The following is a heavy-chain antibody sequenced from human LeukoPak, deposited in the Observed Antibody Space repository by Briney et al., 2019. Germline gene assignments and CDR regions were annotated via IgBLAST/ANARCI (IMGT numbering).Heavy chain of an antibody. CDR2: ISSSSSCI. D-gene: IGHD5-24*01. Sequence: PGGSLRLSCAASGFTFSSYAMSWVRQAPGKGLEWVSSISSSSSCIYYADSVKGRFTISRDNAKNSLYLQMNSLRAEDTAVYYCARVNTDGYNYWGQGTLVTVSS. J-gene: IGHJ4*02. CDR1: GFTFSSYA. V-gene: IGHV3-21*01. CDR3: ARVNTDGYNY.